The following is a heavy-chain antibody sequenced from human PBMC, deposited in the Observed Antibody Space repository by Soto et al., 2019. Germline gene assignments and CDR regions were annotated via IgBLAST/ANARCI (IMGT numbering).Heavy chain of an antibody. CDR1: GYSFTSYW. V-gene: IGHV5-10-1*01. D-gene: IGHD4-17*01. CDR3: ARLWDLTTVTSLGMDV. Sequence: GESLKISCKGSGYSFTSYWISWVRQMPGKGLEWMGRIDPSDSYTNYSPSFQGHVTISADKSISTAYLQWSSLKASDTAMYYCARLWDLTTVTSLGMDVWGQGTTVTVSS. J-gene: IGHJ6*02. CDR2: IDPSDSYT.